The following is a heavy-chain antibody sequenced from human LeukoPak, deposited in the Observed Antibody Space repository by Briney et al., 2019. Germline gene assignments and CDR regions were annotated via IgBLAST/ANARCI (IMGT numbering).Heavy chain of an antibody. CDR3: ARGTIGIAAAGNYYYYGMDV. Sequence: SETLSLTCTVSGGSISSYYWSWIRQPPGKGLEWIGYIYYSRSTNYNPSLKSRVTISVDTSKNQFSLKLSSVTAADTAVYYCARGTIGIAAAGNYYYYGMDVWGQGTTVTASS. CDR2: IYYSRST. D-gene: IGHD6-13*01. CDR1: GGSISSYY. J-gene: IGHJ6*02. V-gene: IGHV4-59*01.